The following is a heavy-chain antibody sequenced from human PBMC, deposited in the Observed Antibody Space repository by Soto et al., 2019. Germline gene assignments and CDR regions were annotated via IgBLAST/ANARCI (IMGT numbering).Heavy chain of an antibody. D-gene: IGHD2-15*01. CDR3: ARHRKTGGRYAS. J-gene: IGHJ5*01. CDR2: VSHVGTP. CDR1: GGSSSTTYS. Sequence: SETLSLTCAVYGGSSSTTYSWNWIRQPPGKRLEWIGEVSHVGTPNYSPSLKSRVTISLDTSKTQFSLRLASMTAADTAIYYCARHRKTGGRYASWGRGTPVPVSS. V-gene: IGHV4-34*01.